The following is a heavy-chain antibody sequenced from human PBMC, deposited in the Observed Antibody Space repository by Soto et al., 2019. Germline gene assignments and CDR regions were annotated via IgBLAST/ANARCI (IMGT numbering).Heavy chain of an antibody. CDR2: IIPIFGTA. D-gene: IGHD6-6*01. CDR1: GGTFSSYA. J-gene: IGHJ6*02. V-gene: IGHV1-69*13. Sequence: SVKVSCKASGGTFSSYAISWVRQAPGQGLEWKGGIIPIFGTANYAQKFQGRVTITADESTSTAYMELSSLRSEDTAVYYCASHGLRAARRDYYYYGMDVWGQGTTVTVS. CDR3: ASHGLRAARRDYYYYGMDV.